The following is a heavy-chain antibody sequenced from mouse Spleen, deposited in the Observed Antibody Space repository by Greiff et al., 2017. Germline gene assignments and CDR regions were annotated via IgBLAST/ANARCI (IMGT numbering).Heavy chain of an antibody. CDR1: GFTFTDYY. Sequence: DVMLVESGGGLVQPGGSLSLSCAASGFTFTDYYMSWVRQPPGEALEWLGFIRNKANGYTTEYSASVKGRFTISRDNSQSILYLQMNALRAEDSATYFCARRLYEGYAMDYWGQGTSVTVSS. CDR3: ARRLYEGYAMDY. V-gene: IGHV7-3*01. CDR2: IRNKANGYTT. D-gene: IGHD2-3*01. J-gene: IGHJ4*01.